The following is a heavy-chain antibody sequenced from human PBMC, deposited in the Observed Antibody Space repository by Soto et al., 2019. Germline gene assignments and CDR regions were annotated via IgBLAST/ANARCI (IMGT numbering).Heavy chain of an antibody. D-gene: IGHD3-22*01. CDR2: IYSGGST. J-gene: IGHJ1*01. Sequence: EVQLVESGGGLIQPGGSLRLSCAASGLTFSSNYMSWVRQAPGKGLEWVSVIYSGGSTYYADSVKGRFTISRDNSKNTLYLQMNSLRAEDTALYYCAIDRVESGYPEYFQHWCQGTLVNVSS. V-gene: IGHV3-53*01. CDR3: AIDRVESGYPEYFQH. CDR1: GLTFSSNY.